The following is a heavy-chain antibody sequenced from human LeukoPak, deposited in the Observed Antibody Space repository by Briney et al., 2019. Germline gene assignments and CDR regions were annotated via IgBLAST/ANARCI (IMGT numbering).Heavy chain of an antibody. Sequence: PGGSLRLSCAASGFTFSSYWMSWVRQAPGKGLEWVANIKQDGSEKYYVDSVKGRFTISRDNAKNSLSLQMNSLTAEDTAVYYCARTPDDYGDRHFDYWGQGTLVTVSS. D-gene: IGHD4-17*01. CDR1: GFTFSSYW. V-gene: IGHV3-7*01. CDR2: IKQDGSEK. J-gene: IGHJ4*02. CDR3: ARTPDDYGDRHFDY.